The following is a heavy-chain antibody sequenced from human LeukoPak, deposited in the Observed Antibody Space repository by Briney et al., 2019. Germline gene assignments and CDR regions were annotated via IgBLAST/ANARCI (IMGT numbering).Heavy chain of an antibody. V-gene: IGHV3-30*04. J-gene: IGHJ4*02. CDR1: GFTFSSYA. CDR2: ISYDGSNK. Sequence: PGGSLRLSCAASGFTFSSYAMHWVRQAPGKGLEWVAVISYDGSNKYYADSVKGRFTISRDNSKNTLYLQMNSLRAEDTAVYYCAIGSDWGQGTLVTVSS. CDR3: AIGSD.